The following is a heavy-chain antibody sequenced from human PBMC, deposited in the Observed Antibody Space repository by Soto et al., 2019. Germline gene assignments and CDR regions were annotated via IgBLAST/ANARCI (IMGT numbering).Heavy chain of an antibody. CDR1: GYTFTGYG. Sequence: ASVKVSCKASGYTFTGYGISWVRQAPGQGLEWMGWISAYNGNTNYAQKLQGRVTMTTDTSTSTAYMELRSLRSDDTAVYYCAREVKKRSGYYYYNYYYYGMDVWGQGTTVTVSS. CDR2: ISAYNGNT. D-gene: IGHD3-22*01. CDR3: AREVKKRSGYYYYNYYYYGMDV. V-gene: IGHV1-18*04. J-gene: IGHJ6*02.